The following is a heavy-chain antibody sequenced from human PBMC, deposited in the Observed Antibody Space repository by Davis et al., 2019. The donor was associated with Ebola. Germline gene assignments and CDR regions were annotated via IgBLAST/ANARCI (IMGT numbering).Heavy chain of an antibody. V-gene: IGHV4-34*01. CDR3: ARDQMITFGGVISNYYGMDV. Sequence: SETLSLTCTVSGGSISSYYWSWIRQPPGKGLEWIGEINHSGSTNYNPSLKSRVTISVDTSKNQFSLKLSSVTAADTAVYYCARDQMITFGGVISNYYGMDVWGQGTTVTVSS. J-gene: IGHJ6*02. CDR2: INHSGST. CDR1: GGSISSYY. D-gene: IGHD3-16*02.